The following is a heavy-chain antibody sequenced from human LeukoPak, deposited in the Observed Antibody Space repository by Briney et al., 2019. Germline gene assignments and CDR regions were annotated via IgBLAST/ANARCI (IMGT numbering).Heavy chain of an antibody. CDR1: GFTFSSFA. CDR3: AKHGVTSLFYFDL. Sequence: GGSLRLSCAASGFTFSSFAMSWARQAPGKGLEWVSVISESGDYTNFADSVKGRFNISRDNSKSTLYLQLNSLRAEDTAVYHCAKHGVTSLFYFDLWGRGTLVTVSS. V-gene: IGHV3-23*01. D-gene: IGHD2-21*02. CDR2: ISESGDYT. J-gene: IGHJ2*01.